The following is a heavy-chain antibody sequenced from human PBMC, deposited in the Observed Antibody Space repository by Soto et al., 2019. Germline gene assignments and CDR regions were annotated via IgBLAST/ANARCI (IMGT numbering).Heavy chain of an antibody. CDR3: ARERHLNSPSDAFDI. J-gene: IGHJ3*02. Sequence: QVHLVQSGAEVKKPGASVKVSCMASGYNFIAQNIHWVRQAPGLGLEWMGKMNPNSGGSAYAQEFQVRVTVTRDTPISTVYMELTSLKSDDTAVYYCARERHLNSPSDAFDIWGQGTMVIVSS. V-gene: IGHV1-2*02. CDR2: MNPNSGGS. CDR1: GYNFIAQN. D-gene: IGHD1-7*01.